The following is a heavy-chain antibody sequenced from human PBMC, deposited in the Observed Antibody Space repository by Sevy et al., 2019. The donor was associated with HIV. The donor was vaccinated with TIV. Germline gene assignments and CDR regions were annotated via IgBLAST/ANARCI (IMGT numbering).Heavy chain of an antibody. J-gene: IGHJ4*02. CDR1: GFTFRSKW. CDR3: IAVAAGTALDFDY. D-gene: IGHD6-19*01. CDR2: IKSKTDGGTI. Sequence: GGSLRLSCAASGFTFRSKWMSWVRQAPGKGLEWAGRIKSKTDGGTIDYAAPVKGRLTISRDDSRNTLYLQMNSLKTEDTAVYYCIAVAAGTALDFDYWGQGTLVTVSS. V-gene: IGHV3-15*01.